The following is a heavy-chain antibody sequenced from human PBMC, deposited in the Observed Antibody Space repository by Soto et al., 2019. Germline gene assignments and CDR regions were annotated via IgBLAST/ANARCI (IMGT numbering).Heavy chain of an antibody. D-gene: IGHD4-17*01. CDR3: ERDQTTVRGGYYYYGMGV. V-gene: IGHV3-30-3*01. CDR2: ISKDGSKK. CDR1: GFTFSSHA. Sequence: QVQLVESGGGVVQPGRSLRLSCAASGFTFSSHAMYWVRRAPGKGLEWVAVISKDGSKKYYADSVKDRFTISRDNSKDTLYLQMNSVRTEDTAVYYCERDQTTVRGGYYYYGMGVWGQGTTVTVSS. J-gene: IGHJ6*02.